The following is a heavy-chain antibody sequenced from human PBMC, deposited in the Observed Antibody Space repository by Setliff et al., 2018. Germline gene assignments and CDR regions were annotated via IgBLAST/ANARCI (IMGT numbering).Heavy chain of an antibody. CDR1: GGSFSDYY. D-gene: IGHD3-3*01. CDR2: INHSGTT. V-gene: IGHV4-34*01. J-gene: IGHJ4*02. Sequence: PSETLSLTCTVYGGSFSDYYWGWIRQPPGKGLEWIAEINHSGTTNYNPSLKGRVTISLDASTNQFSLKLRSVSAADTAVYYCRYWSGYYNNDYWGQGTLVTVSS. CDR3: RYWSGYYNNDY.